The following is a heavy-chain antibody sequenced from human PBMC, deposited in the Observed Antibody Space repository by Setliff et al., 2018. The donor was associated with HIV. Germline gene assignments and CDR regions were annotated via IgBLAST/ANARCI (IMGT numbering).Heavy chain of an antibody. CDR2: IYYSGST. J-gene: IGHJ4*02. D-gene: IGHD1-26*01. CDR3: ARDLVGATVGFDY. CDR1: GGSISSSTYY. Sequence: SETLSLTCTVSGGSISSSTYYWGWIRQPPGKGLEWIGTIYYSGSTYYNPSLKSRLTISVDTSKNQFSLKLSSVTAADTAVYYCARDLVGATVGFDYWGQGTLVTVSS. V-gene: IGHV4-39*07.